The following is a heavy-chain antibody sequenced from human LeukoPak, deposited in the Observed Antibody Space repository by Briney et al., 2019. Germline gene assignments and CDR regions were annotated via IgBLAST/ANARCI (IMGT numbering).Heavy chain of an antibody. CDR1: GGTFTSYG. J-gene: IGHJ4*02. Sequence: ASVKVSCKASGGTFTSYGISWVRQAPGQGLEWMGGIIPMFGTTKYAQKFQGRVTITADQSTRTAYMEMSSLRSEDTALYYCSTVVSSASDPYDYWGQGILVTVSS. V-gene: IGHV1-69*13. CDR3: STVVSSASDPYDY. D-gene: IGHD3-22*01. CDR2: IIPMFGTT.